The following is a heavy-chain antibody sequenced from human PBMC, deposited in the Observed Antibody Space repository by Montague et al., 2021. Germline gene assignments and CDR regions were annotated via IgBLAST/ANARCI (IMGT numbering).Heavy chain of an antibody. Sequence: SLRLSCAASGFTFSNYPMHWVRQAPGKGLEWVAFISSGGSDTFYADSVKGRFTISRDNSKNTLSLQMNSLRGEDTAVYYCARAAGSRAADLWGQGTLVTVSS. J-gene: IGHJ4*02. CDR1: GFTFSNYP. CDR3: ARAAGSRAADL. D-gene: IGHD6-6*01. V-gene: IGHV3-30-3*01. CDR2: ISSGGSDT.